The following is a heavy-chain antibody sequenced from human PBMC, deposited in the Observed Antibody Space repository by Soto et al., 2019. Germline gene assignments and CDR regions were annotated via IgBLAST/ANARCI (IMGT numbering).Heavy chain of an antibody. V-gene: IGHV1-69*12. CDR2: IIPIFGTA. J-gene: IGHJ5*02. D-gene: IGHD3-10*01. CDR1: GGTFSSYA. Sequence: QVQLVQSGAEVKKPGSSVKVSCKASGGTFSSYAISWVRQAPGQGLEWMGGIIPIFGTANYAQKFQGRVTITADESTSPAYMELSSLRSEDTAVYYCARTRITMVRGVIPHWFDPWGQGTLVTVSS. CDR3: ARTRITMVRGVIPHWFDP.